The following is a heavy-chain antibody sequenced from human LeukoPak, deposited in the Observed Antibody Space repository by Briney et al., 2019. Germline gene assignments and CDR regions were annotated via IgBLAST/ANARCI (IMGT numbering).Heavy chain of an antibody. CDR3: AKDRIKVRGVTASDY. Sequence: ASVKVSCKASGYTFTGYYMHWVRQAPGQGLEWMGWINPNSGGTNYAQKFQGRVTMTRDTSISTAYMELSRLRSDDTAVYYCAKDRIKVRGVTASDYWGQGTLVTVSS. V-gene: IGHV1-2*02. J-gene: IGHJ4*02. CDR1: GYTFTGYY. CDR2: INPNSGGT. D-gene: IGHD3-10*01.